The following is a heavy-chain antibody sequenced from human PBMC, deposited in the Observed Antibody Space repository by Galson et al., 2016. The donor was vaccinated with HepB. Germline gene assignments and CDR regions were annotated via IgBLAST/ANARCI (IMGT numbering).Heavy chain of an antibody. Sequence: SLRLSCAASGFSFGSYAMHWVRQTPAKGLEWVAVISGDGTNKYYADSVKGRFIISRDNSKNTLCLQMNSLRAEDTAVYFCAKGHSQTYYYYYGMDVWGQGPRSPSP. CDR2: ISGDGTNK. D-gene: IGHD1-26*01. CDR1: GFSFGSYA. CDR3: AKGHSQTYYYYYGMDV. V-gene: IGHV3-30*18. J-gene: IGHJ6*02.